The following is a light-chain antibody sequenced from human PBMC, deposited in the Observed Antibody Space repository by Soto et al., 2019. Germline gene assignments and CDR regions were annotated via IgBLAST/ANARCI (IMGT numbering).Light chain of an antibody. CDR3: QQHNNWPPIT. CDR2: AAS. Sequence: EIVMTQSPATLSLSPGERATLSCRASQSVSSNLAWYQQKPGQAPRLLIYAASARATGIPARFSGSGSGTECTLTISSLQSEDFAVYYCQQHNNWPPITFGQGTRLEIK. CDR1: QSVSSN. V-gene: IGKV3D-15*01. J-gene: IGKJ5*01.